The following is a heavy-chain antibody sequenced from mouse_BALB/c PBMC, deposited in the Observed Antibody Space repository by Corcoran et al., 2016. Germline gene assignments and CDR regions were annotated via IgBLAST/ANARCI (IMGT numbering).Heavy chain of an antibody. Sequence: QIQLVQSGPELKKPGETVKISCKASGYTFTNYGMNWVKQAPGKGLKWMGWINTYTGEPTYADDFKGRFAFSMETSASTAYLQINNLKNEDMATYFCARRGNRYPCYAMDYWGQGTSVTVSS. CDR2: INTYTGEP. D-gene: IGHD2-14*01. CDR1: GYTFTNYG. CDR3: ARRGNRYPCYAMDY. V-gene: IGHV9-1*02. J-gene: IGHJ4*01.